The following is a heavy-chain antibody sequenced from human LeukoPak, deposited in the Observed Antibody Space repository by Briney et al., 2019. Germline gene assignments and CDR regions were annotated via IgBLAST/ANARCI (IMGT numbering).Heavy chain of an antibody. Sequence: SVKVSCKASGYTFTGYYMHWVRQAPGQGLEWMGRINPNSGGTNYAQKFQGRVTMTRDTSISTAYMELSSLRSEDTAVYYCARESCSGGSCYSYYYGMDVWGQGTTVTVSS. CDR3: ARESCSGGSCYSYYYGMDV. CDR2: INPNSGGT. CDR1: GYTFTGYY. D-gene: IGHD2-15*01. J-gene: IGHJ6*02. V-gene: IGHV1-2*06.